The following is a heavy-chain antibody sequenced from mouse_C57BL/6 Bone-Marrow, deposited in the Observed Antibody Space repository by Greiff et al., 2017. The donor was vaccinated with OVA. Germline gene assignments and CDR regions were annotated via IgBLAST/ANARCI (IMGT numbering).Heavy chain of an antibody. CDR1: GFTFSSYG. CDR3: ARHGDYGSFFDY. D-gene: IGHD1-1*01. Sequence: EVKLMESGGDLVKPGGSLKLSCAASGFTFSSYGMSWVRQTPDKRLEWVATISSGGSYTYYPDSAKGRFTISRDNAKNTLYLQMSSLKSEDTAMYYCARHGDYGSFFDYWGQGTTLTVSS. J-gene: IGHJ2*01. CDR2: ISSGGSYT. V-gene: IGHV5-6*01.